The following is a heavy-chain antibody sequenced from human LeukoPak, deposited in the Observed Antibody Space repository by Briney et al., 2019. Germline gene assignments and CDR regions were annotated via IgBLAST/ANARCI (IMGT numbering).Heavy chain of an antibody. CDR2: IWYDGSNK. CDR3: ARALQHYYYYMDV. V-gene: IGHV3-33*08. Sequence: GGSLRLSCAASGFTFSSYTMNWVRQAPGKGLEWVAVIWYDGSNKYYADSVKGRFTISRDNSKNTLYLQMNSLRAEDTAVYYCARALQHYYYYMDVWGKGTTVTVSS. CDR1: GFTFSSYT. D-gene: IGHD1-1*01. J-gene: IGHJ6*03.